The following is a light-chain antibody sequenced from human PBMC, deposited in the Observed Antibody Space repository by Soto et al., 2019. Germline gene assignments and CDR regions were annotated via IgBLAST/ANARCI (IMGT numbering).Light chain of an antibody. CDR2: GNN. V-gene: IGLV1-44*01. CDR3: AAWDGSLNNVL. Sequence: LTQPPSASGTPGQRVTISCSGSGSSIGTNTVNWYRQLPGTAPKLLIYGNNQRPSGVPDRFSGSKSGTSASLGISGLQSEDEADYYCAAWDGSLNNVLFGGGTKLTVL. J-gene: IGLJ2*01. CDR1: GSSIGTNT.